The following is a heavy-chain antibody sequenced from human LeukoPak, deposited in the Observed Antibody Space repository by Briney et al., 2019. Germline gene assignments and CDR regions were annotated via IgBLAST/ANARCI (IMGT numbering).Heavy chain of an antibody. Sequence: PGGSLRLSCAAYGFTFSSYAMGLVRQAPGKGLEWVSAISGSGGSTYYADSVKGRFTISRDNSKNTLYLQMNSLRAEDTAVYYCAKGDIVVVVAATLFDYWGQGTLVTVSS. V-gene: IGHV3-23*01. D-gene: IGHD2-15*01. CDR1: GFTFSSYA. CDR3: AKGDIVVVVAATLFDY. J-gene: IGHJ4*02. CDR2: ISGSGGST.